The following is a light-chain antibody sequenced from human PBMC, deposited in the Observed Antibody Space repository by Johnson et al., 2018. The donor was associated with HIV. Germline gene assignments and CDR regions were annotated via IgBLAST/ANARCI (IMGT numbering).Light chain of an antibody. J-gene: IGLJ1*01. CDR1: SSNIGNNY. Sequence: QSVLSQPPSVSAAPGQKVTISCSGSSSNIGNNYVSWYQQLPGTAPKLLIYDNNKRPSGIPDRFSGSKSGTSATLGITGLQTGDEADYYCGTWDSSLSVGGYVFGTGTKVTVL. CDR2: DNN. CDR3: GTWDSSLSVGGYV. V-gene: IGLV1-51*01.